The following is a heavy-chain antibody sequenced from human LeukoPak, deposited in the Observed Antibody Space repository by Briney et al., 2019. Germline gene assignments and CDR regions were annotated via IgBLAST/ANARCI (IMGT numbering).Heavy chain of an antibody. Sequence: ASVKVSCKASGYTFSNYEINWVRQATGQGLEWMGWENPKTRRTGYPRKFQGRVTMTSNTSINTAYMELSSLTSDDTAVYYCATADDILTGYGYWGQGTLVTVSS. D-gene: IGHD3-9*01. CDR1: GYTFSNYE. V-gene: IGHV1-8*01. CDR2: ENPKTRRT. J-gene: IGHJ4*02. CDR3: ATADDILTGYGY.